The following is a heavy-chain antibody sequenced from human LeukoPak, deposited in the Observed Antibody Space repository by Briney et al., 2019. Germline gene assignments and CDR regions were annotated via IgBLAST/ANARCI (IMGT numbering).Heavy chain of an antibody. CDR2: IVVGSGNT. CDR3: AAGRPTPLDY. V-gene: IGHV1-58*02. Sequence: SVKVSCQASGFTFTSSAMQWVRQARGQRLEWIGWIVVGSGNTNCAQKFQERVTITRDMSTSTAYMEPSSLRSEDTAVYYCAAGRPTPLDYWGQGTLVSVSS. CDR1: GFTFTSSA. J-gene: IGHJ4*02. D-gene: IGHD4-23*01.